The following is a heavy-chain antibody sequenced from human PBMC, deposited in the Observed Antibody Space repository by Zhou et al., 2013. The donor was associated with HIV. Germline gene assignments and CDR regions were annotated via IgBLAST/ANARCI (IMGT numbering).Heavy chain of an antibody. J-gene: IGHJ4*02. D-gene: IGHD1-26*01. CDR1: GYTFTSYG. CDR3: ARGTYYDY. V-gene: IGHV1-18*01. CDR2: ISANGNT. Sequence: QVQLVQSGGEVKKPGASVKVSCKASGYTFTSYGISWVRQAPGQGLEWMGWISANGNTDYAQKVQGRVTMTTDTSTSTAYMELRSLRSDDTAVYYCARGTYYDYWGQGTLVTVSS.